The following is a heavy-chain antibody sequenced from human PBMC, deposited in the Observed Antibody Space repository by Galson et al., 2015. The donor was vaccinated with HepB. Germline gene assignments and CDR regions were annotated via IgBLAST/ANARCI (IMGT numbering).Heavy chain of an antibody. D-gene: IGHD3-10*02. CDR3: ARLFGESRDAVDI. Sequence: LSLTCTVSGGSISSYYWSWIRQPPGKGLEWIGYIYYSGSTNYNPSLKSRVTISVDTSKNQFSLKLSSVTAADTAVYYCARLFGESRDAVDIWGQGTMVTVSS. J-gene: IGHJ3*02. CDR2: IYYSGST. V-gene: IGHV4-59*01. CDR1: GGSISSYY.